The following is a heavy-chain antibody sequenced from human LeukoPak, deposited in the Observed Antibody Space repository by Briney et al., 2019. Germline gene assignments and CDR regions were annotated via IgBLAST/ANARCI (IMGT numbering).Heavy chain of an antibody. D-gene: IGHD1-26*01. Sequence: PSETLSLTCAVYGGSFSGYYWSWIRQPPGKGLEWIGEINHSGSTNYNPSLKSRVTISVDTSKNQFSLKLSSVTAADTAVYYCAAGGSYFINPLFDYWSQGTLVTVSS. J-gene: IGHJ4*02. V-gene: IGHV4-34*01. CDR3: AAGGSYFINPLFDY. CDR1: GGSFSGYY. CDR2: INHSGST.